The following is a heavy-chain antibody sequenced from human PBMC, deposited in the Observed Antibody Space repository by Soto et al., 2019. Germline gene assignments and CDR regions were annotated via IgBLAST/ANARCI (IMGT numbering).Heavy chain of an antibody. CDR1: GFTFTSYA. CDR3: AKKGDYGESAVTSGVAWYFDL. V-gene: IGHV3-23*01. J-gene: IGHJ2*01. D-gene: IGHD4-17*01. CDR2: ISDSGGDT. Sequence: VQLLESGGGLVQPGGSLRLSCAASGFTFTSYAMSWVRQAPGKGLEWVSAISDSGGDTYYADSVKGRFSLSRDNSKSTLYLQMNSLGGEDTAVYYCAKKGDYGESAVTSGVAWYFDLWGRGTLVTVPS.